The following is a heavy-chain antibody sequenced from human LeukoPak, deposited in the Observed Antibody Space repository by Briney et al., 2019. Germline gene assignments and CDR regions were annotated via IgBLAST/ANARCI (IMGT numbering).Heavy chain of an antibody. CDR2: IWYDGSNK. CDR3: AGQTRNYWYFDL. CDR1: GFTFSSYG. J-gene: IGHJ2*01. Sequence: GGSLRLSCAASGFTFSSYGMHWVRQAPGKGPEWVAVIWYDGSNKYYADSVKGRFSISRDNSKNTLYLQMDSLRAEDTAMYNCAGQTRNYWYFDLWGRGTLVTVSS. D-gene: IGHD1-14*01. V-gene: IGHV3-33*01.